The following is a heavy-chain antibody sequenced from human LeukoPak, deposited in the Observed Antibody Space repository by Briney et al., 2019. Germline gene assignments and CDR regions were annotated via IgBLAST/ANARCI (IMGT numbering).Heavy chain of an antibody. Sequence: SVKVSCKASGGTFSSYAISWVRQAPGQGLEWMGGIIPIFGTANYAQKFQGRVTITKDDSTSTAYMELSSLRSEDTAVYYCARANGYCSGGSCYSEINWFDPWGQGTLVTVSS. CDR2: IIPIFGTA. CDR1: GGTFSSYA. J-gene: IGHJ5*02. D-gene: IGHD2-15*01. CDR3: ARANGYCSGGSCYSEINWFDP. V-gene: IGHV1-69*05.